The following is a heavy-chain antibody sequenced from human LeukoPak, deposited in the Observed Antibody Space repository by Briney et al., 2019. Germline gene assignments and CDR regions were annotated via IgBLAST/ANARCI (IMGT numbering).Heavy chain of an antibody. CDR3: AKNRDSSDYPRDFDY. V-gene: IGHV3-30*02. J-gene: IGHJ4*02. CDR2: IRHDGSYQ. Sequence: GGSLRLSCAASGFTFSSYWMSWVRQTPGKGLQWVAFIRHDGSYQQYADSVKGRFTVSRDNSKDTVYLQMNSLRTEDTAVYYCAKNRDSSDYPRDFDYWGQGTLVTVSS. D-gene: IGHD3-22*01. CDR1: GFTFSSYW.